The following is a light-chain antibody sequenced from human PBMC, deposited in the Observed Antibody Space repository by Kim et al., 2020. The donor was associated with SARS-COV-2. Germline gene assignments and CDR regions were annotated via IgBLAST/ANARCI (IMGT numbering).Light chain of an antibody. CDR3: QSYNRDNVL. J-gene: IGLJ2*01. CDR2: EDD. Sequence: NFMLTQSHSVSESPGKTVTISRTRSSGSIDDNYVQWYQQRPGGVPTTVIYEDDQRPSGVSDRFSGSIDNSSNSASLTISGLRTEDEADYYCQSYNRDNVLFGGGTQLTVL. V-gene: IGLV6-57*04. CDR1: SGSIDDNY.